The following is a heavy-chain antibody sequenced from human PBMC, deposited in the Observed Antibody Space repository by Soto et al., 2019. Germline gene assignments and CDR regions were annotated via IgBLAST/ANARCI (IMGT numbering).Heavy chain of an antibody. J-gene: IGHJ6*03. Sequence: SETLSLTCTVSGGSISSYYWSWIRQPPGKGLEWIGYIYYSGSTNYNPSLKSRVTISVDTSKNQFSLKLSSVTAADTAVYYCARIYSKRTLTGPYYYYYYMDVWGKGTTVTVSS. CDR2: IYYSGST. CDR3: ARIYSKRTLTGPYYYYYYMDV. V-gene: IGHV4-59*01. D-gene: IGHD4-4*01. CDR1: GGSISSYY.